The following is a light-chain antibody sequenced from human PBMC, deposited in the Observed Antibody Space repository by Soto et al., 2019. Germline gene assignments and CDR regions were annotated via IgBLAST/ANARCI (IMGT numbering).Light chain of an antibody. J-gene: IGKJ3*01. CDR1: QSVSSSY. CDR3: QHYSSSPIT. V-gene: IGKV3-20*01. Sequence: EIVLTQSPGTLSLSPGERATLSCRASQSVSSSYLAWYQQKPGQAPRLLIYGASSRATGIPDRFSGSGSGTHFTLTISILEPEDFALYYCQHYSSSPITFGPGTKVEIK. CDR2: GAS.